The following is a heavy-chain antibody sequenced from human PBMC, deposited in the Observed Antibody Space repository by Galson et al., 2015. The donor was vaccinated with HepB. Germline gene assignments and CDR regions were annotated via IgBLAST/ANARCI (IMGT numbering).Heavy chain of an antibody. V-gene: IGHV1-3*01. Sequence: SVKVSCKASGYTFPSYAVHWVRQAPGQNFEWMGWVNGGNGNTKYSQKFQGRVTMTRDTSATTAYMELSSLRSEDTAVYYCAMRYYDVLRGCDDYFQDWGQGTLVTVSS. J-gene: IGHJ1*01. CDR1: GYTFPSYA. CDR2: VNGGNGNT. CDR3: AMRYYDVLRGCDDYFQD. D-gene: IGHD3-3*01.